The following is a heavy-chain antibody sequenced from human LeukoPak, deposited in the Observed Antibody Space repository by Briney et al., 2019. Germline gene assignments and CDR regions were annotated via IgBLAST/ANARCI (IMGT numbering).Heavy chain of an antibody. J-gene: IGHJ4*02. Sequence: GGSLRLSCAASGFTFSSYGMHRVRQAPGKGLEWVAFIRYDGSNKYYADSVKGRFTISRDNSKNTLYLQMNSLRAEDTAVYYCAKLFYDSSGYYLSEDYWGQGTLVTVSS. V-gene: IGHV3-30*02. CDR3: AKLFYDSSGYYLSEDY. CDR2: IRYDGSNK. CDR1: GFTFSSYG. D-gene: IGHD3-22*01.